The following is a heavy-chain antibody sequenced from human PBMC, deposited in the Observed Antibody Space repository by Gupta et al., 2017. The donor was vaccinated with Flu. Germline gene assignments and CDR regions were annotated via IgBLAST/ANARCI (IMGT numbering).Heavy chain of an antibody. D-gene: IGHD3-22*01. Sequence: QVQLVQSGAEVKKPGSSVKVSCKASGGTFSSYAISWVRQAPGQGLEWMGGIIPIFGTANYAQKFQGRVTITADKSTSTAYMELSSLRSEDTAVYYCARAKRYYYDSSGYANPNDYWGQGTLVTVSS. J-gene: IGHJ4*02. CDR2: IIPIFGTA. CDR3: ARAKRYYYDSSGYANPNDY. CDR1: GGTFSSYA. V-gene: IGHV1-69*06.